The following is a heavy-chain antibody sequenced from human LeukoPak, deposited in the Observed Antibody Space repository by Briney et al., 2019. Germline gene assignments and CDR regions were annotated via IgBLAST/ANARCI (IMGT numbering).Heavy chain of an antibody. CDR3: ARSLSPDIVVVPAASNWDYYYYYGMDV. CDR1: GFTFSSYS. V-gene: IGHV3-21*01. CDR2: ISSSSSYI. Sequence: GGSLRLSCAASGFTFSSYSMNWVRQAPGKGLEWVSSISSSSSYIYYADSVKGRFTISRDNAKNSLYLQMNSLRAEDTAVYYCARSLSPDIVVVPAASNWDYYYYYGMDVWGQGTTVTVSS. J-gene: IGHJ6*02. D-gene: IGHD2-2*01.